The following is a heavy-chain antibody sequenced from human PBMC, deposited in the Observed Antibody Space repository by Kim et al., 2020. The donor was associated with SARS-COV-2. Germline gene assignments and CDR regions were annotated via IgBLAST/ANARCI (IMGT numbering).Heavy chain of an antibody. CDR2: INHSGST. D-gene: IGHD1-26*01. CDR1: GGSFSHYY. J-gene: IGHJ4*01. CDR3: ASEGWVGASKYDY. V-gene: IGHV4-34*01. Sequence: SETLSLTCAVYGGSFSHYYWRWIRQPPGKGLEWIGEINHSGSTNYNPSLKSRVTISADTSKNQFSLKLNSVTAADTAVYYCASEGWVGASKYDYWGHG.